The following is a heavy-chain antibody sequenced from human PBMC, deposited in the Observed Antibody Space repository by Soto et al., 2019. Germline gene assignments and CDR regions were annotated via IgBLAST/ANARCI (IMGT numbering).Heavy chain of an antibody. CDR2: FHYSGIS. V-gene: IGHV4-59*01. CDR3: ARGASNWQYFDY. D-gene: IGHD4-4*01. Sequence: PSETLSLTCTVSDASIRGYYWSWIRQPPGKGLEWIGYFHYSGISNYNSSLKSRVTMSLDTSKNQFSLKLSSVRAADTAIYYCARGASNWQYFDYWGQGALVTV. J-gene: IGHJ4*02. CDR1: DASIRGYY.